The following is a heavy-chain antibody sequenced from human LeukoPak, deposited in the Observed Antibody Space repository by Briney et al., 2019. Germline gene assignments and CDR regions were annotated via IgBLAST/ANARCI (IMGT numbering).Heavy chain of an antibody. CDR2: IRYDGSNK. J-gene: IGHJ3*02. V-gene: IGHV3-30*02. Sequence: PGGSLRLSCAASGFTFSSYGMHWVRQAPGKGLEWVAFIRYDGSNKYYADSVKGRFTISRDNSKNTLYLQMNSLRAEDTAVYCCAKAGYSSGWYSPNAFDIWGPGTMVTVPS. CDR1: GFTFSSYG. CDR3: AKAGYSSGWYSPNAFDI. D-gene: IGHD6-19*01.